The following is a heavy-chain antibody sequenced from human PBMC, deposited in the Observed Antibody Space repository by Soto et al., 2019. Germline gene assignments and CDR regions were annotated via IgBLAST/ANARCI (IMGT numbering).Heavy chain of an antibody. V-gene: IGHV4-39*01. CDR2: IYYSGST. Sequence: QLQLQESGPGLVKPSETLSLTCTVSGGSISSSSYYWGWIRQPPGKGLEWIGSIYYSGSTYYNPSLKSRVTISVDTSKNQFSLKLSSVTAADTAVYYCARQGRPNWGSMNAFDIWGQGTMVTVSS. J-gene: IGHJ3*02. CDR3: ARQGRPNWGSMNAFDI. D-gene: IGHD7-27*01. CDR1: GGSISSSSYY.